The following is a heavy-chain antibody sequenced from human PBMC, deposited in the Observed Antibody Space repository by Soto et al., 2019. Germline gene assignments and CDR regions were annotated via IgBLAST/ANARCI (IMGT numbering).Heavy chain of an antibody. D-gene: IGHD6-6*01. CDR3: ARGVAARHWYFDL. J-gene: IGHJ2*01. Sequence: EVQLVESGGGLVKPGGSLRLSCAASGFTFSSYSMNWVRQAPGKGLEWVSSISSSSSYIYYADSVKGRFTISRDNAKNSLYLQVNSLRAEDTAVYYCARGVAARHWYFDLWGRGTLVTVSS. CDR2: ISSSSSYI. V-gene: IGHV3-21*01. CDR1: GFTFSSYS.